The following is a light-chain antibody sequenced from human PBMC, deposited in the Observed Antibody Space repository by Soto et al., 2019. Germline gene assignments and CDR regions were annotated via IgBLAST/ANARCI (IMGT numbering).Light chain of an antibody. CDR1: SSNIGAGYD. Sequence: VVTQLPSVSGAPGQRVTISCTGSSSNIGAGYDVHWYQQLPGTAPKLLIYGNSNRPSGVPDRFSGSKSGTSASLAITGLQAEDVADYYCQFYDNSLSGYVFGTGTKLTVL. J-gene: IGLJ1*01. CDR3: QFYDNSLSGYV. V-gene: IGLV1-40*01. CDR2: GNS.